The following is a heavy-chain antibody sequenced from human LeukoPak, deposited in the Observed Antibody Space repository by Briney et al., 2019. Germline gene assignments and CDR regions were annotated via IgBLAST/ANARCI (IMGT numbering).Heavy chain of an antibody. J-gene: IGHJ3*02. Sequence: PGGSLRLSCAASGFTFSSYWMTWVRQAPGRGLEWVANIKRDGSEKHYVDSVKGRFTISRDNAKNSLYLQMNSLRAEDTAVYYCARAQAAYCGGDCYSPNDAFDIWGQGTMVTVSS. CDR3: ARAQAAYCGGDCYSPNDAFDI. CDR1: GFTFSSYW. CDR2: IKRDGSEK. V-gene: IGHV3-7*01. D-gene: IGHD2-21*02.